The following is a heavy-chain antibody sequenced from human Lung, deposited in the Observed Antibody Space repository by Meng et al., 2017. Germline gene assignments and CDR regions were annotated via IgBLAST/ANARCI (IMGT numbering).Heavy chain of an antibody. J-gene: IGHJ6*02. D-gene: IGHD2-2*01. V-gene: IGHV1-46*01. CDR2: INPSGCST. Sequence: SVKVSCKASGYTFTSYYMHWVRQAPAQGLEWMGIINPSGCSTSYAQKFQGRVTMTRDTSTSTVYMELSSLRSEDTAVYYCARDSYGYCSSTSCYREGHYYYYYGMDVWGQGTTVTVSS. CDR1: GYTFTSYY. CDR3: ARDSYGYCSSTSCYREGHYYYYYGMDV.